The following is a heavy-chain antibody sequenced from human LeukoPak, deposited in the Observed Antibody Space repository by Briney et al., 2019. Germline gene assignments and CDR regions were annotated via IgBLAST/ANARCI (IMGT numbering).Heavy chain of an antibody. CDR3: ARDSGPIFGVVMGVY. J-gene: IGHJ4*02. CDR2: IYHSGST. V-gene: IGHV4-30-2*01. Sequence: SETLSLTCTVSGGSISSGGYYWSWIRQPPGKGLEWIGYIYHSGSTYYNPSLKSRVTISVDRSKNQFSLKLSSVTAADTAVYYCARDSGPIFGVVMGVYWGQGTLVTVSS. CDR1: GGSISSGGYY. D-gene: IGHD3-3*01.